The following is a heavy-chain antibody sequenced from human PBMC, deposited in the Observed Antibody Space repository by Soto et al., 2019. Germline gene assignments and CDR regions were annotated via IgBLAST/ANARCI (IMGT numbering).Heavy chain of an antibody. D-gene: IGHD2-8*02. CDR2: TYYRSKWYN. V-gene: IGHV6-1*01. CDR3: ASWRCSIFDY. CDR1: GDSVSSNNIA. J-gene: IGHJ4*02. Sequence: SQTLSLTCAVSGDSVSSNNIAWNWLRQSPWRGLEWLGRTYYRSKWYNEYAVSVRSRITINLDTSKNQFSLQLNSVTPEDTAVYYCASWRCSIFDYWGQGSQVTFSS.